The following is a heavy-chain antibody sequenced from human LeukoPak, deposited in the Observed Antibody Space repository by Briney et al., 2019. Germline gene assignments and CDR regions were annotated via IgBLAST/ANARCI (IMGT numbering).Heavy chain of an antibody. CDR2: IYYTGST. J-gene: IGHJ6*03. Sequence: PSETLSLTCTVSGGAISNYYWSWIRQPPGKGLEWIGYIYYTGSTNYNPSLKSRVTMSVDTSKNQFSLKLSSVTAADTAVYYCARDSGYYGSGYYYMDVWGKGTTVTISS. D-gene: IGHD3-10*01. CDR1: GGAISNYY. CDR3: ARDSGYYGSGYYYMDV. V-gene: IGHV4-59*12.